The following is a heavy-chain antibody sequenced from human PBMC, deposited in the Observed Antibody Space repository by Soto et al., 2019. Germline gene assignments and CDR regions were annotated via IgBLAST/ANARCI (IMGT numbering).Heavy chain of an antibody. V-gene: IGHV4-59*01. CDR3: ARDFYDRSGYYYD. CDR1: GGSISSYY. Sequence: SETLSLTCTVSGGSISSYYWGWIRQPPGKGLEWIGYIYHSGSTNYNPSLTSRVTISIDTSKNQFSLNLRSLTAADTAVYYCARDFYDRSGYYYDWGQGXLVTVYS. D-gene: IGHD3-22*01. J-gene: IGHJ4*02. CDR2: IYHSGST.